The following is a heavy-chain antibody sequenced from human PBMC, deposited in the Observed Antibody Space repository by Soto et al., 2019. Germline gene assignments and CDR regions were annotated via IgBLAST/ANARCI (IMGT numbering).Heavy chain of an antibody. Sequence: EVQMAESGGGLVQPGGSLRLSCAASGFTFSSYWMYWVRQAPGKGLEWVANIKGDGSEKNYVDSVKGRFTISRDNAKNSLYLQMDRLVVEYTAWYYGASSLLRGQGPVVTVSS. CDR3: ASSLL. J-gene: IGHJ4*02. CDR2: IKGDGSEK. V-gene: IGHV3-7*01. CDR1: GFTFSSYW.